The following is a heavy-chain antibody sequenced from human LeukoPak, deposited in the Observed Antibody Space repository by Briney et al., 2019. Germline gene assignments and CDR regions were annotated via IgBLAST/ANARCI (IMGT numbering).Heavy chain of an antibody. V-gene: IGHV1-24*01. J-gene: IGHJ4*02. CDR3: ARARGSLAARRHFDY. CDR1: GYTLTELS. Sequence: GASVKVSCKVSGYTLTELSMHWVRQAPGEGLEWMGGFDPEDGETIYAQKFQGRVTMTEDTSTDTAYMELSSLRSEDTAVYYCARARGSLAARRHFDYWGQGTLVTVSS. CDR2: FDPEDGET. D-gene: IGHD6-6*01.